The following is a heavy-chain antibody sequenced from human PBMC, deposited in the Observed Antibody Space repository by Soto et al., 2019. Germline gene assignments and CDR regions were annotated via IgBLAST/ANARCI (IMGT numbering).Heavy chain of an antibody. V-gene: IGHV3-23*01. CDR2: ISGSGGST. CDR1: GFTFSSYA. Sequence: EVQLLESGGGLVQPGGSLRLSCAASGFTFSSYAMSWVRQAPGKGLEWVSAISGSGGSTCYAECVKGRFTISRDNSKNTPYLQMNSRRAEDTAVYYCAKTYYDFWSGLDYWGQGTLVTVSS. CDR3: AKTYYDFWSGLDY. D-gene: IGHD3-3*01. J-gene: IGHJ4*02.